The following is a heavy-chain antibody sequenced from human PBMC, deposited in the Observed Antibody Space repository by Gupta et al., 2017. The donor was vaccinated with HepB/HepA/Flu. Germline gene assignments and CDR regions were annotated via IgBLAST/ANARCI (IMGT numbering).Heavy chain of an antibody. V-gene: IGHV3-23*01. CDR3: AKGSGYSSSRSLDY. J-gene: IGHJ4*02. D-gene: IGHD6-13*01. Sequence: GRFTISRDNSKNTLFLQINSLRAEDTAVYYCAKGSGYSSSRSLDYWGQGALVTVSS.